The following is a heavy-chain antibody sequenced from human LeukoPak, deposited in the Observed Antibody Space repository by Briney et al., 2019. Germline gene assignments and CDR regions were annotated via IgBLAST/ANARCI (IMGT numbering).Heavy chain of an antibody. Sequence: ASVTVSCKASGYTFTSYGISWVRQAPGQGLEWMGWISAYNGNTNYAQKLQGRVTMTTDTSTSTAYMELRSLRSDDTAVYYCARVARLPNCSSTSCYSAPFDYWGQGTLVTVSS. V-gene: IGHV1-18*01. D-gene: IGHD2-2*01. CDR2: ISAYNGNT. CDR1: GYTFTSYG. J-gene: IGHJ4*02. CDR3: ARVARLPNCSSTSCYSAPFDY.